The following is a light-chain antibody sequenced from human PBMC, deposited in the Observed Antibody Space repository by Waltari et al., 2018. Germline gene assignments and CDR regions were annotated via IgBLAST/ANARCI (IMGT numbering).Light chain of an antibody. V-gene: IGLV2-11*01. J-gene: IGLJ2*01. CDR3: CSYAGSYTHVV. CDR1: SSDVGGYDY. CDR2: DVT. Sequence: QSALTQPRSVSGSRGQSVTISCTGTSSDVGGYDYVSWYQHHPGKAPKLMICDVTKRPSGVPDRFSGSKSGNTASLTISGLQAEDEAYYYCCSYAGSYTHVVFGGGTKLTVL.